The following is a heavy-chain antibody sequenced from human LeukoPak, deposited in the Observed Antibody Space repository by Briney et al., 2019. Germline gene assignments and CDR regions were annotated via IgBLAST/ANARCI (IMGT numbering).Heavy chain of an antibody. Sequence: PSETLSLTCTVSGGSISSSSYYWGWIRQPPGKGLEWIGSIYYSGSTYYNPSLKSRVTISVDTSKNQFSLKLSSVTAADTAVYYCARFYDSSGYVGVTPWGQGALVTVSS. CDR3: ARFYDSSGYVGVTP. CDR2: IYYSGST. V-gene: IGHV4-39*07. CDR1: GGSISSSSYY. D-gene: IGHD3-22*01. J-gene: IGHJ5*02.